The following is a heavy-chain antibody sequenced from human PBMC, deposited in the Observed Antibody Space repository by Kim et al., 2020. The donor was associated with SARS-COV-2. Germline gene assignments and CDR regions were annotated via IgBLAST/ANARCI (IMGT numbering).Heavy chain of an antibody. D-gene: IGHD1-26*01. Sequence: GGSLRLSCAASGFNFNTYGMHWVRQAPGKGLEWVAVISYDGSHKYYEDSVKGRFTISRDNSKNTLYLQMNSLRIEDTAVYYCAKSFIGSYCGYDYWGQGTLVTVS. J-gene: IGHJ4*02. V-gene: IGHV3-30*18. CDR3: AKSFIGSYCGYDY. CDR2: ISYDGSHK. CDR1: GFNFNTYG.